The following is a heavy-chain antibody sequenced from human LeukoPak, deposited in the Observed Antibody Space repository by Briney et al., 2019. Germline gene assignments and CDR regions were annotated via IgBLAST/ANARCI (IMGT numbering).Heavy chain of an antibody. V-gene: IGHV1-18*01. CDR2: IGANNGNT. CDR1: GYTFTSFG. Sequence: GASVKVSCKASGYTFTSFGISWVRRAPGQGLEWMGWIGANNGNTNYAQKLQGRVTVTTDTSTNTAYMELRSLRSDDTAVYYCARINAVTTNPGSFDYWGQGTLLTVSS. J-gene: IGHJ4*02. D-gene: IGHD4-17*01. CDR3: ARINAVTTNPGSFDY.